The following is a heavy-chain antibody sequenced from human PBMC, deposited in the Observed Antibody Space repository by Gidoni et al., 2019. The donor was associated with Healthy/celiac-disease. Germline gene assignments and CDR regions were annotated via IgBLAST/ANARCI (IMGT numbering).Heavy chain of an antibody. CDR3: ARDRSGWYPFDY. CDR1: GFTFSSYS. CDR2: ISSSSSYI. J-gene: IGHJ4*02. D-gene: IGHD6-19*01. V-gene: IGHV3-21*01. Sequence: EVQLVESGGGLVKPGGSLRLSCAASGFTFSSYSMNWVRQAPGKGLAWVSSISSSSSYIYYADSVKGRFTISRDNAKNSLYLQMNSLRAEDTAVYYCARDRSGWYPFDYWGQGTLVTVSS.